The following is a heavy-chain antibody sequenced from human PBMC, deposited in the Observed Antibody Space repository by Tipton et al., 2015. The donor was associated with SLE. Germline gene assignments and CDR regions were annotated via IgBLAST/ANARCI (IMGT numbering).Heavy chain of an antibody. CDR2: IYYSGST. CDR3: ARIYYDSSGYYSPFDY. Sequence: LRLSCAVYGGSFSGYYWSWIRQPPGKGLEWIGYIYYSGSTNYNPSLKSRVTISVDTSKNQFSLKLSSVTAADTAVYYCARIYYDSSGYYSPFDYWGQGILVTVSS. V-gene: IGHV4-59*12. J-gene: IGHJ4*02. D-gene: IGHD3-22*01. CDR1: GGSFSGYY.